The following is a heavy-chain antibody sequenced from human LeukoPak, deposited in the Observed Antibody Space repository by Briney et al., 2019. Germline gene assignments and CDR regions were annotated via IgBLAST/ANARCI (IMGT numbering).Heavy chain of an antibody. J-gene: IGHJ3*02. CDR2: IYYSGST. V-gene: IGHV4-59*01. CDR1: GGSISSYY. D-gene: IGHD3-16*01. CDR3: ARDRLRHLGAFDI. Sequence: KPSETLSFTCTVSGGSISSYYWSWIRQPPGKGLEWIGYIYYSGSTNYNPSLKSRVTISVDTSKNQFSLKLSSVTAADTAVYYCARDRLRHLGAFDIWGQGTMVTVSS.